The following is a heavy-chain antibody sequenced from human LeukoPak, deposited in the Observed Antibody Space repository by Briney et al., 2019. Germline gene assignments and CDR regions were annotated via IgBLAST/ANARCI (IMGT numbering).Heavy chain of an antibody. V-gene: IGHV1-2*02. CDR1: RYTFTGYY. Sequence: ASVKVSCKASRYTFTGYYMHWVRQAPGQGLEWMGWINPNSGGTNYAQKFQGRVTMTRDTSISTAYMELSRLRSDDTAVYYCSSSIFGVVPDYYYYGMDVWGQGTTVTVSS. J-gene: IGHJ6*02. D-gene: IGHD3-3*01. CDR2: INPNSGGT. CDR3: SSSIFGVVPDYYYYGMDV.